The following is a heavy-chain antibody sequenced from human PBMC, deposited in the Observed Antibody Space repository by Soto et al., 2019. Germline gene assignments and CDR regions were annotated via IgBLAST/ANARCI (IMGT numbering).Heavy chain of an antibody. J-gene: IGHJ3*02. V-gene: IGHV3-23*01. D-gene: IGHD3-10*01. CDR1: GFTFSSYA. CDR3: AKGGARGRPFITMVRGDELADGSDI. Sequence: GGSLRLSCAASGFTFSSYAMSWVRQAPGKGLEWVSAISGSGGSTYYADSVKGRFTISRDNSKNTLYLQMNSLRAEDTAVYYCAKGGARGRPFITMVRGDELADGSDIWGQGTMVTSSS. CDR2: ISGSGGST.